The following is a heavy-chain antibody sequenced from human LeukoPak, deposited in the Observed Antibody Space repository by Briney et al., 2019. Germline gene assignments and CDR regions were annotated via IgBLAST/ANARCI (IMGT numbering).Heavy chain of an antibody. CDR2: ISYDGSNK. J-gene: IGHJ4*02. V-gene: IGHV3-30*18. Sequence: GGSLRLSCAASGFTFSSYGMHWVREAPGKGLEWVAVISYDGSNKYYADSVKSRFTISRDNSKTTLYLQMNSLRAEDTAVYYCAKGYCSSTSCYTLYYFDYWGQGTLVTVSS. CDR3: AKGYCSSTSCYTLYYFDY. D-gene: IGHD2-2*02. CDR1: GFTFSSYG.